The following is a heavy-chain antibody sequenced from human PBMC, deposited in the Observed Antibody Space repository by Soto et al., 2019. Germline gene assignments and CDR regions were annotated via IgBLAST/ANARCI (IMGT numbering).Heavy chain of an antibody. V-gene: IGHV1-3*01. CDR3: AREGYYDSSGPSPGRYGMDV. D-gene: IGHD3-22*01. Sequence: QVQLVQSGAEVKKPGASVKVSCKASGYTFTSYAMHWVRQAPGQRLEWMGWINAGNGNTKYSQKFQGRVTITRDTSASTAYMVLSSLISQDTAAYYCAREGYYDSSGPSPGRYGMDVWVHGTTVTVSS. J-gene: IGHJ6*02. CDR1: GYTFTSYA. CDR2: INAGNGNT.